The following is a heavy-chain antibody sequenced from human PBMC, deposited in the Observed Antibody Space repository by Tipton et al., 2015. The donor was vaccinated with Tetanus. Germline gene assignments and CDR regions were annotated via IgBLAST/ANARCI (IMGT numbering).Heavy chain of an antibody. J-gene: IGHJ4*02. CDR3: AREAGRFGELGIDY. Sequence: SLRLSCAASGFTFSSYAMHWVRQAPGKGLEWVAVISYDGSNKYYADSVKGRFTISRDNSKNTLYLQMNSLRAEDTAVYYCAREAGRFGELGIDYWGQGTLVTVSS. CDR1: GFTFSSYA. D-gene: IGHD3-10*01. V-gene: IGHV3-30-3*01. CDR2: ISYDGSNK.